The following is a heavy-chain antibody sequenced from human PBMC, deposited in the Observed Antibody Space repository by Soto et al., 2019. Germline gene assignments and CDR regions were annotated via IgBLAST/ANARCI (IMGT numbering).Heavy chain of an antibody. CDR2: IVPMLRTP. D-gene: IGHD1-26*01. Sequence: QVQLVQSGAEVKKPGSSVKVSCKASGGSFSDYAINWVRQAPGPGLEWMGGIVPMLRTPNYARKFQGRVTITSDESTSTGSMELTSLTSDDTAGDYWARGLGGSYFPLDYWGQGTLGTVSS. V-gene: IGHV1-69*05. J-gene: IGHJ4*02. CDR3: ARGLGGSYFPLDY. CDR1: GGSFSDYA.